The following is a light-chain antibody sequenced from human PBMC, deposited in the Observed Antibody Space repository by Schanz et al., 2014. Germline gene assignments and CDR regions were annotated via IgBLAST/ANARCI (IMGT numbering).Light chain of an antibody. CDR1: SNDVGSSYL. CDR3: SSYTTTTWRV. CDR2: EAS. Sequence: QSALTQPASVSGSPGQSITISCTGTSNDVGSSYLVSWYQHHPGKAPNLMIYEASKRPSGVSNRFSGSKSDNTASLTVSGLQAEDEADYYCSSYTTTTWRVFGGGTKLTVL. V-gene: IGLV2-14*02. J-gene: IGLJ3*02.